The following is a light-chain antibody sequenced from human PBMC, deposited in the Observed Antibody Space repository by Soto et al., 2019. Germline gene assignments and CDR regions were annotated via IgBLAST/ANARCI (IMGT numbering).Light chain of an antibody. V-gene: IGKV3-15*01. CDR2: GAS. CDR3: QQYNNLPPG. Sequence: EIVMTQSPATLSVSPRERATLSCRASQSVSSNLPWYQQKPGQAPRLLIYGASTRATGIPARFSGSGSGTEFTLTISSLQSEDFAVYYCQQYNNLPPGFGGGTKVEIK. CDR1: QSVSSN. J-gene: IGKJ4*01.